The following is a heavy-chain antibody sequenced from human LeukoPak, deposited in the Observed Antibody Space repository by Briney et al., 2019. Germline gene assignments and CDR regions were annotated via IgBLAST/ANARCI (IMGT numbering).Heavy chain of an antibody. V-gene: IGHV4-38-2*02. D-gene: IGHD6-19*01. CDR1: GYSISSGYY. CDR2: IYHSGAT. J-gene: IGHJ4*02. CDR3: ARDLGMAGIAPVDY. Sequence: SETLSLTCTVSGYSISSGYYWGWIRQSPEKGLEWIGSIYHSGATYYNPSLKSRVTISVDTSKNQFSLKVTSVTAADTAVYYCARDLGMAGIAPVDYWGQGTLVTVSS.